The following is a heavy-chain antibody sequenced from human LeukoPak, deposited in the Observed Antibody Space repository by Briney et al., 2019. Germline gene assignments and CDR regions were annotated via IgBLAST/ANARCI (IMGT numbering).Heavy chain of an antibody. J-gene: IGHJ4*02. CDR2: INHSGST. CDR1: GGSFSGYY. V-gene: IGHV4-34*01. Sequence: SETLSLTCAVYGGSFSGYYWSWIRQPPGKGLEWIGEINHSGSTNYNPSLKSRVTVSVDKSKNQLSLKLTSVTAADTAMYYCARRPYNWNLDWGQGTLVTVSS. D-gene: IGHD1-7*01. CDR3: ARRPYNWNLD.